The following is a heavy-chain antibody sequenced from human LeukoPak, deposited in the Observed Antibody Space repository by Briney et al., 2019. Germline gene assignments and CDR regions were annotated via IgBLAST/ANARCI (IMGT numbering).Heavy chain of an antibody. V-gene: IGHV3-74*03. CDR1: GFTFRNYW. CDR3: ARDKCSSTSCYPIPIDAFDI. CDR2: INEHGIP. Sequence: GGSLRLSCAASGFTFRNYWMYWVRQAPGKGLVWIANINEHGIPMYEDSVKGRFTISRDNAKNSLYLQMNSLRDEDTAVYYCARDKCSSTSCYPIPIDAFDIWGQGTMVTVSS. J-gene: IGHJ3*02. D-gene: IGHD2-2*01.